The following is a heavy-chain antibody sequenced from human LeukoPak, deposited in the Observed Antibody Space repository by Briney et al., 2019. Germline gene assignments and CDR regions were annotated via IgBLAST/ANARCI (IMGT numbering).Heavy chain of an antibody. CDR3: ARARGTVAIDY. Sequence: SETLSLTRTVSGGSISSSSYYWGWIRQPPGKGLEWIGSIYYSGSTYYNPSLKSRVTISVDTSKNQFSLKLSSVTAADTAVYYCARARGTVAIDYWGQGTLVTVSS. CDR1: GGSISSSSYY. D-gene: IGHD5-12*01. V-gene: IGHV4-39*07. J-gene: IGHJ4*02. CDR2: IYYSGST.